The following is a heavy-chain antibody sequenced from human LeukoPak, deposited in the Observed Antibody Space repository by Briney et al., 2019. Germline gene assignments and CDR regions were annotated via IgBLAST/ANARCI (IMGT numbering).Heavy chain of an antibody. J-gene: IGHJ3*02. CDR2: IIPIFGTG. D-gene: IGHD1-26*01. V-gene: IGHV1-69*05. Sequence: SVKVSCKASGGTFSSYAISWVRQAPGQGLEWMGGIIPIFGTGNYAQKFQGRVTITTDESTSTAYMELSSLRCEDTAVDYCGRDSGSYYLVGAFDIWGQGTMVTVSS. CDR3: GRDSGSYYLVGAFDI. CDR1: GGTFSSYA.